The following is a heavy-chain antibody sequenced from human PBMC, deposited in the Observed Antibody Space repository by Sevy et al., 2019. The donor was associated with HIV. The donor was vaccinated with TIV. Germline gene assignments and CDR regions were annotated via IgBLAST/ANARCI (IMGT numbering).Heavy chain of an antibody. CDR3: AIWYSSSLLMPPKQNDYFDY. CDR1: GYTFTSYD. J-gene: IGHJ4*02. V-gene: IGHV1-8*01. D-gene: IGHD6-13*01. Sequence: ASVKVSCKASGYTFTSYDINWVRQATGQGLEWMGWMNPNSGNTGYAQKFQGRVTMTRNTSISTAYMELSSLRSEDTAVYYCAIWYSSSLLMPPKQNDYFDYWGQGTLVTVSS. CDR2: MNPNSGNT.